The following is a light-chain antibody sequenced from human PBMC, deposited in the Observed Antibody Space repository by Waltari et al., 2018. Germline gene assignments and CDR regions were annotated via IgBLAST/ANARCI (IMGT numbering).Light chain of an antibody. CDR1: SSNIGSNY. J-gene: IGLJ3*02. Sequence: QSVLTQPPSASGTPGQRVTISCSGSSSNIGSNYVYWYQQLPGTAPKLLIYRNNPRPSGVPDRFSGSKAGTPASLAISGLRSEDEADYYCAAWDDSLSGSWVFGGGTKLTVL. CDR3: AAWDDSLSGSWV. CDR2: RNN. V-gene: IGLV1-47*01.